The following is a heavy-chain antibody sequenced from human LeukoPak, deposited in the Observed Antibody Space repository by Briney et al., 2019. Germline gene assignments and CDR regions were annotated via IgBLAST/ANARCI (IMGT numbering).Heavy chain of an antibody. D-gene: IGHD5-18*01. CDR3: ARGGYSYGYSFDY. V-gene: IGHV1-69*05. J-gene: IGHJ4*02. CDR2: IIPICGTA. Sequence: SVKVSCKASGGTFSSCAISWVRQAPGQGLEWMGRIIPICGTANYAQKFQGRVTITTDESTSTAYMELSSLRSEDTAVYYCARGGYSYGYSFDYWGQGTLVTVSS. CDR1: GGTFSSCA.